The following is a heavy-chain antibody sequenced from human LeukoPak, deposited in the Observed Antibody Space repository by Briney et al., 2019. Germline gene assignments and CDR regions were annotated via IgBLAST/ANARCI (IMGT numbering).Heavy chain of an antibody. CDR1: GYAFTSYG. CDR2: ISAYNGNT. J-gene: IGHJ4*02. V-gene: IGHV1-18*01. D-gene: IGHD1-26*01. CDR3: ARVGGVGATHIKIFDY. Sequence: GASVKVSCKASGYAFTSYGISWVRQAPGQGLEWMGWISAYNGNTNYAQKLQGRVTMTTDTSTSTAYMELRSLRSDDTAVYYCARVGGVGATHIKIFDYWGQGTLVTVSS.